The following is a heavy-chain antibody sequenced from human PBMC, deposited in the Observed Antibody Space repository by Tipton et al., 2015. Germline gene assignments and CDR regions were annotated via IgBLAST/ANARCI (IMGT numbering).Heavy chain of an antibody. V-gene: IGHV4-61*01. CDR2: ISYTDGA. J-gene: IGHJ4*02. D-gene: IGHD4-23*01. CDR3: ARARGRHGGLFDS. Sequence: LRLSCTVSGASISRGSVWGWIRQPPGKGLEWIGYISYTDGAHYNPALKSRVTISVDTSKNQFSLTLNSVAAADTAVYYCARARGRHGGLFDSWGQGILVTVSS. CDR1: GASISRGSV.